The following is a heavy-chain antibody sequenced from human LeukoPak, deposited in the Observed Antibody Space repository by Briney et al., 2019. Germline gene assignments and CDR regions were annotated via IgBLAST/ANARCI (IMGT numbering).Heavy chain of an antibody. CDR1: GFTFEDYA. V-gene: IGHV3-20*04. CDR3: ARDGLCSGGSCYGFNAFDT. CDR2: INWNGGST. J-gene: IGHJ3*02. Sequence: GGSLRLSCAPSGFTFEDYAMNWVRQAPGKGLEWGSGINWNGGSTYYRDSVKGRFTISRDNAKNSLYLQMNSLRAEDTAVYYCARDGLCSGGSCYGFNAFDTWGQGTMVTVSS. D-gene: IGHD2-15*01.